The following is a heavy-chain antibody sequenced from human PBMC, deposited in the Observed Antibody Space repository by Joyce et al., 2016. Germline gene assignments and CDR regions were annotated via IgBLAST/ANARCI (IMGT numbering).Heavy chain of an antibody. CDR2: INAGDGNT. Sequence: QVQLVQSETEMKRPGASVRVSCRTSGYNFTSYHIHWVRQAPGQSLQWMGSINAGDGNTQYSEAFHNRLILMRDTSARTMYMELTDLRSEDTAVYFCARRLSQKGYYFDFWGQGTLVTVSS. J-gene: IGHJ4*02. CDR3: ARRLSQKGYYFDF. CDR1: GYNFTSYH. V-gene: IGHV1-3*01.